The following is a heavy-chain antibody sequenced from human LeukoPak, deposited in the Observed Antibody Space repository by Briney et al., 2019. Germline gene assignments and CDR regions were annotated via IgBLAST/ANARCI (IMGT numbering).Heavy chain of an antibody. CDR1: GGSISSYY. Sequence: SETLSLTCTVSGGSISSYYWSWIRQPPGKGLEWIGYIYYSGSTNYNPSLKSRVTISVDTSKNQFSLKLSSVTAADTAVYYCARGVSTYSYYYYYYMDVWGKGTTVTVSS. CDR3: ARGVSTYSYYYYYYMDV. D-gene: IGHD2-15*01. CDR2: IYYSGST. V-gene: IGHV4-59*01. J-gene: IGHJ6*03.